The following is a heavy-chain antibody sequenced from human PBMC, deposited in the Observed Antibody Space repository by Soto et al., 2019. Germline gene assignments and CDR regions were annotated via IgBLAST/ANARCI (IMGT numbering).Heavy chain of an antibody. CDR1: GGSISSGNYY. CDR2: IYYSGST. D-gene: IGHD3-3*02. V-gene: IGHV4-31*03. Sequence: QVQLQESGPGLVKPSQTLSLTCTVSGGSISSGNYYWSWIRQHPGKGLEWIGYIYYSGSTYYNPSLKSRVTIPVDTSKNPLSLKLSSVPAADTAVYYCARSLGISSLDYWGQGTLVTVSS. J-gene: IGHJ4*02. CDR3: ARSLGISSLDY.